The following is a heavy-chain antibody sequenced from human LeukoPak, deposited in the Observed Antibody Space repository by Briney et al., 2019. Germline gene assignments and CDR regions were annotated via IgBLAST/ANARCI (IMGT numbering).Heavy chain of an antibody. J-gene: IGHJ5*02. D-gene: IGHD3-10*01. V-gene: IGHV3-53*01. Sequence: GGSLRLSCAASGFTVSSNYMSWVRQAPGKGLEWVSVIYSGGSTYYADSVKGRFTISRDNSKNTLYLQMNSLRAEDTAVYYCAKVVVVRGVLSPGGWFDPWGQGTLVTVSS. CDR3: AKVVVVRGVLSPGGWFDP. CDR1: GFTVSSNY. CDR2: IYSGGST.